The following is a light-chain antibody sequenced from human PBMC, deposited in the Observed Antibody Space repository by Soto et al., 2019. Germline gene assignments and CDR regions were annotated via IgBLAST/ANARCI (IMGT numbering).Light chain of an antibody. CDR2: LNSDGSH. J-gene: IGLJ2*01. Sequence: QPVLTQSPSASASLGASVKLTCTLSSGHSSYAIAWHQQQPEKGPRYLMKLNSDGSHSKGDGIPDRFSGSSSGAERYLTISSLQSEDEADYYCQTWGRQVFGGGTKLTVL. CDR1: SGHSSYA. V-gene: IGLV4-69*01. CDR3: QTWGRQV.